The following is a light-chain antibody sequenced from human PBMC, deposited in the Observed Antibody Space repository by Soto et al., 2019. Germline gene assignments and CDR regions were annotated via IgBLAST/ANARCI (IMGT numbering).Light chain of an antibody. CDR1: QSITTN. J-gene: IGKJ4*01. V-gene: IGKV1-39*01. CDR2: AAS. CDR3: PHSYHPPLT. Sequence: DIQMTQSPSSLSASVGDRVTITCRASQSITTNLNWYQQKPGKAPKLLISAASSLQSGVPSRFSGSGFGTDFPLTISSLQPEDFATYYCPHSYHPPLTFGGGTKVEIK.